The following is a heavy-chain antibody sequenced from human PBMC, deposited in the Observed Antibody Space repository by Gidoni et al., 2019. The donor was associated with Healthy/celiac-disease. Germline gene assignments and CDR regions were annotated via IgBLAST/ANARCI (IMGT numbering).Heavy chain of an antibody. CDR2: INHSGST. Sequence: QVQLQQWGAGLLKPPETLSLTCAVYGGSFSGYYWSWIRLPPGKGLEWIGEINHSGSTNYNPSLKSRVTISVDTSKNQFSLKLSSVTAADTAVYYCARGRSVWFGELSDAFDIWGQGTMVTVSS. CDR3: ARGRSVWFGELSDAFDI. V-gene: IGHV4-34*01. CDR1: GGSFSGYY. D-gene: IGHD3-10*01. J-gene: IGHJ3*02.